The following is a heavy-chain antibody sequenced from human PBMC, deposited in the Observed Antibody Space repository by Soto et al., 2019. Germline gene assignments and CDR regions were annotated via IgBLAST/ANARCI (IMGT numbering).Heavy chain of an antibody. CDR2: INPNSGGT. Sequence: ASVKVSCKASGYTFTGYYMHWVRQAPGQGLEWMGWINPNSGGTNYAQKFRGRVTMTRDTSISTAYMELSRLRSDDTAVYYCARDGNYGDYVGYWGQGTLVTVSS. V-gene: IGHV1-2*02. J-gene: IGHJ4*02. CDR3: ARDGNYGDYVGY. CDR1: GYTFTGYY. D-gene: IGHD4-17*01.